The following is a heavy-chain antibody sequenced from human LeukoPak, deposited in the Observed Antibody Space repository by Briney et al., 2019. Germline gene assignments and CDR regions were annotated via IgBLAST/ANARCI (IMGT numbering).Heavy chain of an antibody. D-gene: IGHD4-11*01. V-gene: IGHV1-8*01. CDR2: MNPNRGNT. Sequence: GASVRVSCEASGYTFISYDLNGVRDATGQGLEWMGWMNPNRGNTGYAQKFQGRITMTRNTSISTAYMELSSLRSEDTAVYYCARGLRYSNYWRYWGQGTLVTVSS. CDR1: GYTFISYD. CDR3: ARGLRYSNYWRY. J-gene: IGHJ4*02.